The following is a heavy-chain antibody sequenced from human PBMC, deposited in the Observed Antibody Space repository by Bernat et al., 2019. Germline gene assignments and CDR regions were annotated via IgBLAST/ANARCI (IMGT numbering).Heavy chain of an antibody. Sequence: EVQVVESGGGLVQPGGSLRLSCAGTGFNLSTYAMGWVRQAPGKRREWVSAISGSGFSTYYADSVQGRFTITRDNSRNTVSLQMKNLRDGDTALYYCAKTNFGWLFHTFDSWGQGTPVTVSS. CDR3: AKTNFGWLFHTFDS. J-gene: IGHJ4*02. V-gene: IGHV3-23*04. CDR1: GFNLSTYA. CDR2: ISGSGFST. D-gene: IGHD3-3*01.